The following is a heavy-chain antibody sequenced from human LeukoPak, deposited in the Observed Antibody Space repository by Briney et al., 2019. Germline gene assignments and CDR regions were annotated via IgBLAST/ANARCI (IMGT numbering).Heavy chain of an antibody. CDR3: ASAGSAVLRFLEWLFHFDY. D-gene: IGHD3-3*01. Sequence: ASVKVSCKASGGTFSSYAISWVRQAPGQGLEWMGGIIPIFGTANYAQKFQGRVTITADESTSTAYMELSSLRSEDTAVYYCASAGSAVLRFLEWLFHFDYWGQGTLVTVSS. J-gene: IGHJ4*02. CDR1: GGTFSSYA. V-gene: IGHV1-69*13. CDR2: IIPIFGTA.